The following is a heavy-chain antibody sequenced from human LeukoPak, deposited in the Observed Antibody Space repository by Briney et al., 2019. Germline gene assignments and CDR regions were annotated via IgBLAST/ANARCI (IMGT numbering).Heavy chain of an antibody. D-gene: IGHD4-17*01. CDR2: INPSGGST. CDR1: GYTFTIYY. CDR3: ARVGRSSYGAFDY. V-gene: IGHV1-46*01. J-gene: IGHJ4*02. Sequence: ASVKVSFKASGYTFTIYYMHWVRQAPGQGREWMGIINPSGGSTSYAQKFQGRVTMTRDTSTGTVNMELSSLRSEDTAVYYCARVGRSSYGAFDYWGQGTLVTVSS.